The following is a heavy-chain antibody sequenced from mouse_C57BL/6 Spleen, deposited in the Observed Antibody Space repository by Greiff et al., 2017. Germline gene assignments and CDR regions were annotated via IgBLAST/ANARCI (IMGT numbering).Heavy chain of an antibody. CDR3: ARSDDSPWFAY. J-gene: IGHJ3*01. D-gene: IGHD2-4*01. Sequence: VQLQQSGPELVKPGASVKISCKASGYSFTGYYMNWVKQSPEQSLEWIGEINPSTGGTTYNQKFKAKATLTVDKSSSTAYMQLKSLTSEDSAVYYCARSDDSPWFAYWGQGTLVTVSA. CDR2: INPSTGGT. V-gene: IGHV1-42*01. CDR1: GYSFTGYY.